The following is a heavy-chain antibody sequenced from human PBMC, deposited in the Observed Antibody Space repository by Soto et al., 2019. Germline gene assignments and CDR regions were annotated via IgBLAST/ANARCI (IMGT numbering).Heavy chain of an antibody. Sequence: ASVKVSCKAFGYTFTNYFMHWVRQARGQGLEWMGTINPSGGWTRYGQSYQGRLTLTRDTSTNTVYMELNSLTSDDAAVYYCARAAYSGPDYWGQRTLVTVSS. CDR3: ARAAYSGPDY. CDR2: INPSGGWT. D-gene: IGHD5-12*01. J-gene: IGHJ4*02. CDR1: GYTFTNYF. V-gene: IGHV1-46*01.